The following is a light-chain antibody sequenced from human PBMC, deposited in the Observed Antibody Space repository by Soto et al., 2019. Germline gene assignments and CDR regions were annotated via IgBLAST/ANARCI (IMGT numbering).Light chain of an antibody. CDR1: SCSVSSGYH. V-gene: IGLV8-61*01. CDR3: VLYMGGGSYV. Sequence: QAVVTQEPSFSVSPGGTVTLTCGLTSCSVSSGYHPSWYQQTPGQAPRTLIYSTNIRSSGFPDRFSGSILGNKAALTIAGAQADDESDYYCVLYMGGGSYVFGTGTKLTVL. J-gene: IGLJ1*01. CDR2: STN.